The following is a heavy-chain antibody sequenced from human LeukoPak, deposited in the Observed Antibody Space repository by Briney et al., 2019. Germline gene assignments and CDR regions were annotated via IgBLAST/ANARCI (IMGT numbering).Heavy chain of an antibody. V-gene: IGHV3-23*01. D-gene: IGHD3-22*01. CDR1: GFILRSYA. CDR3: AKDQPVVVIVLFDY. J-gene: IGHJ4*02. Sequence: GGSLRLSCAASGFILRSYAMSWVRQAPGKGLEWVSAISGSGGSTYYADSVKGRFTISRDNSKNTLYLQMNSLRAEDTAVYYCAKDQPVVVIVLFDYWGQGTLVTVSS. CDR2: ISGSGGST.